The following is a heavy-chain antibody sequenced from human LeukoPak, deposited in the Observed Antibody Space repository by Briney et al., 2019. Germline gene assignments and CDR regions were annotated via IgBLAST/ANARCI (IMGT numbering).Heavy chain of an antibody. J-gene: IGHJ5*02. V-gene: IGHV4-38-2*02. CDR1: GYSISSGYY. Sequence: SGTLSLTCTVSGYSISSGYYWGWIRQPPGKGLEWIGSIYHSGSTYYNPSLKSRVTISVDTSKNQFSLKLSSVTAADTAVYYCARIAAVCTNGVCYNGNWFDPWGQGTLVTVSS. CDR2: IYHSGST. D-gene: IGHD2-8*01. CDR3: ARIAAVCTNGVCYNGNWFDP.